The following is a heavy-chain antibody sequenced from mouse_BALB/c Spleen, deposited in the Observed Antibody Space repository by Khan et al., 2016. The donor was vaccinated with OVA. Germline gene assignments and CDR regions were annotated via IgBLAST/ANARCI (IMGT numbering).Heavy chain of an antibody. CDR1: GYSITSGSG. Sequence: EVQLQESGPGLVKPSQSLSLTCTVTGYSITSGSGWYWIRPFPGPTLEWMGYISYSGSTNYNPSLTSRISITRDTSKNQFYLQLNSVTTEDTATYYCARTARIKYWGQGTTRTVSS. V-gene: IGHV3-2*02. CDR2: ISYSGST. CDR3: ARTARIKY. D-gene: IGHD1-2*01. J-gene: IGHJ2*01.